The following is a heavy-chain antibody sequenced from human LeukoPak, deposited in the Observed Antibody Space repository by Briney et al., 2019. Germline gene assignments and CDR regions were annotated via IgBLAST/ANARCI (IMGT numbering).Heavy chain of an antibody. CDR3: ARDRGWRTSGYYLYHFDY. CDR2: RKHNGGEK. D-gene: IGHD3-22*01. Sequence: QAGGSLRLSCVASGFTFTDYFMSWVRQAPGKGLEWVASRKHNGGEKYYVDSVKGRFTISRDNAKNSLYLEMSSLRVEDTAVYYCARDRGWRTSGYYLYHFDYWGQGTLVTFAS. J-gene: IGHJ4*02. CDR1: GFTFTDYF. V-gene: IGHV3-7*01.